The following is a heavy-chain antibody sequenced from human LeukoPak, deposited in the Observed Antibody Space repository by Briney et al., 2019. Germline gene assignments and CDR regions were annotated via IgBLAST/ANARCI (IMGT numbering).Heavy chain of an antibody. CDR2: LNPHNGGT. CDR3: ARRQIAAAGNVFDY. D-gene: IGHD6-13*01. J-gene: IGHJ4*02. CDR1: GYTFTGHY. Sequence: GASVKVSCKASGYTFTGHYIHWVRQAPGQGLEWMGWLNPHNGGTRFAQKFQGRVTMTRDTSISTAYMELSRLRSDDTAVYYCARRQIAAAGNVFDYWGQGTLVTVSS. V-gene: IGHV1-2*02.